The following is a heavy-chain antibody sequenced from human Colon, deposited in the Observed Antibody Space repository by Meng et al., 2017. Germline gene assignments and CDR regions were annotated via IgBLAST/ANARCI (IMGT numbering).Heavy chain of an antibody. Sequence: VPLQGSCPGLGRPSETPSLTCTVSGSSVSSDSHYWSWIRQSPVNGLEWIGYIYYTGNTNYDPSLASRVSMSLDTSKNHFSLHLTSVTAADTAIYYCARVNGDFDEAWFDPWGQGTLVTVSS. V-gene: IGHV4-61*03. CDR1: GSSVSSDSHY. J-gene: IGHJ5*02. CDR3: ARVNGDFDEAWFDP. D-gene: IGHD4-17*01. CDR2: IYYTGNT.